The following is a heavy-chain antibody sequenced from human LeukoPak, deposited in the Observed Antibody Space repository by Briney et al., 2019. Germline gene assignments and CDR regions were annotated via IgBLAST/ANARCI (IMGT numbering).Heavy chain of an antibody. V-gene: IGHV4-39*01. CDR2: IYFSGST. D-gene: IGHD7-27*01. J-gene: IGHJ4*02. Sequence: NPSETLSLTCTVFGGSISSSSHYWGWIRQPPGEGLEWIGSIYFSGSTYYSPSLKSRVTISVDPSKNQFSLKLSSVTAADTAVYYCARPGASLGYFDYWGQGTLVTVSS. CDR1: GGSISSSSHY. CDR3: ARPGASLGYFDY.